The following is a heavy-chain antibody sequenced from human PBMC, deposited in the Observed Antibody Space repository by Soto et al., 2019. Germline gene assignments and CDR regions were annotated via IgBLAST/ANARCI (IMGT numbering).Heavy chain of an antibody. Sequence: PSETLSLTCTVSGAPITINYWSWIRQAPGKVLELIGYIYYSGSTTYNPSLKSRVTMSADTSKDQLSLKLNSVTAADTAVYYCARGGGGPYKHWGPGILDT. D-gene: IGHD3-3*01. CDR3: ARGGGGPYKH. J-gene: IGHJ4*01. V-gene: IGHV4-59*01. CDR2: IYYSGST. CDR1: GAPITINY.